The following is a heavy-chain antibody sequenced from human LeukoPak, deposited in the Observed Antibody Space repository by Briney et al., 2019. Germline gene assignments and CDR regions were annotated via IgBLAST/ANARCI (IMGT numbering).Heavy chain of an antibody. CDR3: AREQTTVVTKNAFDI. D-gene: IGHD4-23*01. V-gene: IGHV3-66*02. J-gene: IGHJ3*02. CDR2: IYSGGST. Sequence: QTGGSLRLSCAASGFTVSSNYMSWVRQAPGKGLEWVSVIYSGGSTYYADSVKGRFTISRDNSKNTLYLQTNSLRAEDTAVYYCAREQTTVVTKNAFDIWGQGTMVTVSS. CDR1: GFTVSSNY.